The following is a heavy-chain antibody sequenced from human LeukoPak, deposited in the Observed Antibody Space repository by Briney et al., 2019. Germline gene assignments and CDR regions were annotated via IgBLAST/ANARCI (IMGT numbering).Heavy chain of an antibody. D-gene: IGHD3-22*01. CDR2: INPNSGGT. CDR1: GYTFTGYY. CDR3: ARTTSPYYSDSSGSLYYFDY. Sequence: ASVKVSCKASGYTFTGYYMHWVRQAPGQGLEWMGWINPNSGGTNYAQKFQGRVTMTRDTSISTAYMELSRLRSDDTAVYYCARTTSPYYSDSSGSLYYFDYWGQGTLVTVSS. V-gene: IGHV1-2*02. J-gene: IGHJ4*02.